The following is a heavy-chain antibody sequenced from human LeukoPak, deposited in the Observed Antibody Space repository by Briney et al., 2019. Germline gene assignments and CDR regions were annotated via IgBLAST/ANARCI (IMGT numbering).Heavy chain of an antibody. Sequence: GGSLRLSCAASGFTFSSYAMSWVRQAPGKGLEWVSAISGSGGSTYYADSVKGRFTISRDNSKNSLYLQMNSLRDEDTAVYYCAKSTLIGGKYSSSWYYFDYWGQGTLVTVSS. CDR2: ISGSGGST. CDR1: GFTFSSYA. V-gene: IGHV3-23*01. CDR3: AKSTLIGGKYSSSWYYFDY. J-gene: IGHJ4*02. D-gene: IGHD6-13*01.